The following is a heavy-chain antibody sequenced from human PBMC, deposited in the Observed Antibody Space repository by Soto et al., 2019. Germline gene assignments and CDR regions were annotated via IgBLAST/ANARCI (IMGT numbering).Heavy chain of an antibody. CDR1: GFTFSSYA. Sequence: GGSLRLSCAASGFTFSSYAMSWVRQAPGKGLEWVSAISGSGGSTYYADSVKGRFTISRDNSKNTLYLQMNSLRAEDTAVYYCAKNRGREGSSSWYASRPPSDYWGQGTLVTVSS. V-gene: IGHV3-23*01. CDR3: AKNRGREGSSSWYASRPPSDY. D-gene: IGHD6-13*01. J-gene: IGHJ4*02. CDR2: ISGSGGST.